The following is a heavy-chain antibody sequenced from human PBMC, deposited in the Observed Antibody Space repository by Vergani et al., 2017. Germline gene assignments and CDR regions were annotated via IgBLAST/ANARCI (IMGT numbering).Heavy chain of an antibody. J-gene: IGHJ4*02. CDR3: ARGPRRFGELSLGY. CDR2: IYSGGST. V-gene: IGHV3-66*02. D-gene: IGHD3-10*01. Sequence: EVQLVESGGGLVQPGRSLRLSCTASGFTFGDYAMSWVRQAPGKGLEWVSVIYSGGSTYYADSVKGRFTISRDNSKNTLYLQMNSLRAEDTAVYYCARGPRRFGELSLGYWGQGTLVTVSS. CDR1: GFTFGDYA.